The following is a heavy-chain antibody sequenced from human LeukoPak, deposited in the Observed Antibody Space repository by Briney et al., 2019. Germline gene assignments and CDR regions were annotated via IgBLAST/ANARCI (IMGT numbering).Heavy chain of an antibody. V-gene: IGHV3-43*02. Sequence: TGGSLRLSCAASGFTFDDYAMRWVRQAPGKGLEWVSLISGDGGSTYYADSVKGRFTISRDNSKNSLYLQMNSLRTEDTALYYCAKDEASSSSGYYPSAGYWGQGTLVTVSS. CDR2: ISGDGGST. J-gene: IGHJ4*02. D-gene: IGHD3-22*01. CDR3: AKDEASSSSGYYPSAGY. CDR1: GFTFDDYA.